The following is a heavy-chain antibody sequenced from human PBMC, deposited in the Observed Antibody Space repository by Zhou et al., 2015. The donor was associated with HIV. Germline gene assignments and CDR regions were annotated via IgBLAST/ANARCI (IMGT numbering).Heavy chain of an antibody. CDR1: GGTFTNYA. J-gene: IGHJ6*02. CDR2: IIPLYNKV. D-gene: IGHD5-12*01. Sequence: QVQLVQSGAEVKRPGSSVKVSCQASGGTFTNYAISWVRQAPGKGLEWLGGIIPLYNKVDHAQKFQGRVTITADESMSTAYMELSRLRSVDTAVYYCARVLSGYDYLGGMDVWGQGTTVTVPS. CDR3: ARVLSGYDYLGGMDV. V-gene: IGHV1-69*01.